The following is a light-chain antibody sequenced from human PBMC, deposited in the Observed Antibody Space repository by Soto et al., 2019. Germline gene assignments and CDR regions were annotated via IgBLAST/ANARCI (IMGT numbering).Light chain of an antibody. J-gene: IGKJ1*01. CDR1: QSISSW. Sequence: DIQMTQSPSTLSASVGDRVTITCRASQSISSWLAWYQQKPGKAPKLLIYKASSLESGVPSRFSGSGSGTEFTLTISSLQPDDFATYYCQQYNSNSPWTFGQGTNV. CDR3: QQYNSNSPWT. CDR2: KAS. V-gene: IGKV1-5*03.